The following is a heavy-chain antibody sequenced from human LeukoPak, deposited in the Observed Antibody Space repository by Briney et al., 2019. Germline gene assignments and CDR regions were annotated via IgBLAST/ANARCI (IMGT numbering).Heavy chain of an antibody. V-gene: IGHV3-30*04. CDR1: GFTFSSYA. CDR2: ISYDGSNK. J-gene: IGHJ4*02. Sequence: GGSLRLSCAASGFTFSSYAMHWVRQAPGKGLEWVAVISYDGSNKYYADSVKGRFTISRDNSKNTLYLQMNSLRAEDTAVYYCARDIGSGTTGTTGVLVNWGQGTLVTVSS. D-gene: IGHD1-1*01. CDR3: ARDIGSGTTGTTGVLVN.